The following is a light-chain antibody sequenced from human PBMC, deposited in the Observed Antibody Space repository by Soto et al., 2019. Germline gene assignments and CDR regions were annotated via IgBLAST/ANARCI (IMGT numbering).Light chain of an antibody. Sequence: QSALTQPASVSGSPGQSITISCTGTSSDVVNYNWVAWYQQHPGKVPKLIIYEVSNRPSGVSNRFSGSKSGNTASLTISGLQAEDEAHYYCSSSSASGIHVFGGGTKVTVL. J-gene: IGLJ2*01. V-gene: IGLV2-14*01. CDR1: SSDVVNYNW. CDR3: SSSSASGIHV. CDR2: EVS.